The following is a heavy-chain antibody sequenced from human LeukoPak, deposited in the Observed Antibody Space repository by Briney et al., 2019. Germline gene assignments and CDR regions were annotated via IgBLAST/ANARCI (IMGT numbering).Heavy chain of an antibody. J-gene: IGHJ4*02. D-gene: IGHD6-13*01. CDR1: GGSISNSYNY. V-gene: IGHV4-39*01. CDR2: IYYSGTT. Sequence: PSETLSLTCTVSGGSISNSYNYWGWTRQPPGEALEWIGSIYYSGTTYYKPSLKSRVTISVDTSKNQFSLRLSSVTAADTAVYYCARETQGRSSWYWGRGTLVIVSS. CDR3: ARETQGRSSWY.